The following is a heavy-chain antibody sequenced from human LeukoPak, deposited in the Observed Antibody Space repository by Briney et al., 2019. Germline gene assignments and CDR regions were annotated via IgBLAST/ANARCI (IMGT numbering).Heavy chain of an antibody. Sequence: SETLSLTCTVSGYSISSGYYWGWIRQPPGKGLEWIGSIYQSGSTYYSPSLKSRVTISVDTSKNQFSLKLSSVTAADTAVYYCARGPDDFWSGGDYYYMDVWGKGTTVTVSS. D-gene: IGHD3-3*01. CDR1: GYSISSGYY. CDR2: IYQSGST. CDR3: ARGPDDFWSGGDYYYMDV. J-gene: IGHJ6*03. V-gene: IGHV4-38-2*02.